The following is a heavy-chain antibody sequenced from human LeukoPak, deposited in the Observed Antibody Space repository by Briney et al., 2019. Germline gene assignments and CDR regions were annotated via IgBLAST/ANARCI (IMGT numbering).Heavy chain of an antibody. V-gene: IGHV1-69*01. CDR3: ARAPFDCSSTSCYLDAFDI. CDR2: IIPIFGTA. J-gene: IGHJ3*02. Sequence: SVKVSCKASGGTFSSYAISWVRQAPGQGLEWTGGIIPIFGTANYAQKFQGRVTITADESTSTAYMELSSLRSEDTAVYYCARAPFDCSSTSCYLDAFDIWGQGTMVTVSS. D-gene: IGHD2-2*01. CDR1: GGTFSSYA.